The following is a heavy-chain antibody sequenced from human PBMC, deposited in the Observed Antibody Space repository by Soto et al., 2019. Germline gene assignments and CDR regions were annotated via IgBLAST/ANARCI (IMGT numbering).Heavy chain of an antibody. V-gene: IGHV3-23*01. CDR3: AKECSFAWGSYPPFDY. J-gene: IGHJ4*02. CDR2: ISGSGGST. Sequence: GGSLRLSCAASGFTFSSYAMSWVRQAPGKGLEWVSAISGSGGSTYYADSVKGRFTISRDNSKNTLYLQMNSLRAEDTAVYYCAKECSFAWGSYPPFDYWGQGTLVTVSS. CDR1: GFTFSSYA. D-gene: IGHD3-16*02.